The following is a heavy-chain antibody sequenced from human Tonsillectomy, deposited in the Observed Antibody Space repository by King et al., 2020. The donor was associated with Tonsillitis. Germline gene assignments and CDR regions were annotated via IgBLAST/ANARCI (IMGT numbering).Heavy chain of an antibody. D-gene: IGHD6-19*01. V-gene: IGHV4-59*08. CDR1: GASISSYY. J-gene: IGHJ2*01. CDR3: ARPYGSSFWYFDL. Sequence: VQLQESGPGLVNHSETLSLTCTVSGASISSYYWSWIRQPPGKGLEWIGFIYYSGSTDYNPSLQSRVTMSVDTSKNHFSLRLTSVTAADTAVYYCARPYGSSFWYFDLWGRGTLVTVSS. CDR2: IYYSGST.